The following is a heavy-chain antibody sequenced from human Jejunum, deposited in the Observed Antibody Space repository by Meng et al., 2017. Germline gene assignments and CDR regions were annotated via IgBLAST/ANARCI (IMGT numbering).Heavy chain of an antibody. CDR3: ARMDSALHDFDY. V-gene: IGHV4-30-2*01. CDR1: GGSISTDSYT. Sequence: QRQLQESGSGLVKPSQNLSLNCAVSGGSISTDSYTWNWIRQTPEKGLEWIGYIYHTGKTYYNPSLKSRVTISVDRSKNQFSLNLSSVTAADTAVYYCARMDSALHDFDYWGQGTLVTVSS. CDR2: IYHTGKT. J-gene: IGHJ4*02. D-gene: IGHD3/OR15-3a*01.